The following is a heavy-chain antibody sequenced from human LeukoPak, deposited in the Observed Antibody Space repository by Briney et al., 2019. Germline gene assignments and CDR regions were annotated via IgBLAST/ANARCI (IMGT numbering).Heavy chain of an antibody. D-gene: IGHD1-26*01. V-gene: IGHV3-23*01. CDR3: AKMKGYPRPKYYMDV. CDR2: IIVGGDNT. Sequence: GGSLSLSRAASGFTFTGLSMSCVSRTPGEGLECVSGIIVGGDNTLHADSEKGRFNIPRQNPKNTLSVEMNSLRAEDAAIYYCAKMKGYPRPKYYMDVRGQGTTVNVSS. CDR1: GFTFTGLS. J-gene: IGHJ6*01.